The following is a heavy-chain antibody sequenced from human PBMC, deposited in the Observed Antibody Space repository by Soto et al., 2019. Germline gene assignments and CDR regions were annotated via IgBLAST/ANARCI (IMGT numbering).Heavy chain of an antibody. CDR2: IGPESGAT. CDR3: GRGRSGQIVVFY. D-gene: IGHD5-12*01. Sequence: ASVKVSCKASGYTFTGHYIHWVRQAPEQGPEWMGEIGPESGATRYAQKFQGRVTMTMDMSITTVYMELSNLSPDDTAVYYCGRGRSGQIVVFYWAQGTPVTVSS. J-gene: IGHJ4*02. CDR1: GYTFTGHY. V-gene: IGHV1-2*02.